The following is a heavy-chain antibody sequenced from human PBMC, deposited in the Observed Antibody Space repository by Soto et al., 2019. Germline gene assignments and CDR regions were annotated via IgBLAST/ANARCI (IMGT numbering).Heavy chain of an antibody. V-gene: IGHV4-34*01. CDR1: GGSFSGYY. CDR3: ARRITKIVVVFDY. Sequence: SETLSLTCAVSGGSFSGYYWSWIRQPPGKGLEWIGEIDHSGNTSYNPSLKSRVSMSGDTSKNQFSLNLNSVTAADTAVYFCARRITKIVVVFDYWGQGTLVTVSS. CDR2: IDHSGNT. D-gene: IGHD3-22*01. J-gene: IGHJ4*02.